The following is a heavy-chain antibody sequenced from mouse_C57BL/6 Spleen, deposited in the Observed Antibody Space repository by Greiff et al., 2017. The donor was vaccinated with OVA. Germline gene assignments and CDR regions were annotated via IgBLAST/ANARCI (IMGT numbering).Heavy chain of an antibody. CDR3: ARGYYGSSSYAMDY. J-gene: IGHJ4*01. CDR1: GYSFTDYH. CDR2: INPNYGTT. V-gene: IGHV1-39*01. D-gene: IGHD1-1*01. Sequence: EVQLQQSGPELVKPGASVKISCKASGYSFTDYHMNWVKQSNGKSLEWIGVINPNYGTTSYNQKFKGKATLTVDQSSSTAYMQLNSLTSEDSAVYYCARGYYGSSSYAMDYWGQGTSVTVSS.